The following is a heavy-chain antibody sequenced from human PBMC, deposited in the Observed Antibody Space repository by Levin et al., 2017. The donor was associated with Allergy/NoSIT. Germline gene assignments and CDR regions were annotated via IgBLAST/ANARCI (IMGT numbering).Heavy chain of an antibody. CDR1: GGSISSSSYY. D-gene: IGHD6-19*01. CDR2: IYYSGST. Sequence: PSETLSLTCTVSGGSISSSSYYWGWIRQPPGKGLEWIGSIYYSGSTYYNPSLKSRVTISVDTSKNQFSLKLSSVTAADTAVYYCARPWLPEGGNDAFDIWGQGTMVTVSS. CDR3: ARPWLPEGGNDAFDI. J-gene: IGHJ3*02. V-gene: IGHV4-39*01.